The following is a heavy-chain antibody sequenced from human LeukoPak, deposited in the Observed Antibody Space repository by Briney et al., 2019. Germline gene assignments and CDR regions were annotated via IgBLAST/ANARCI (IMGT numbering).Heavy chain of an antibody. CDR2: ISSSSSYI. V-gene: IGHV3-21*04. J-gene: IGHJ1*01. Sequence: GGSLRLSCAASGFTFSSYSMNWVRQAPGKGLEWVSSISSSSSYIYYADSVKGRFTISRDNAKNSLYLQMNSLRAEDTAVYYCAKDRVAITALAEYFQHWGQGTLVTVSS. CDR1: GFTFSSYS. D-gene: IGHD3-16*01. CDR3: AKDRVAITALAEYFQH.